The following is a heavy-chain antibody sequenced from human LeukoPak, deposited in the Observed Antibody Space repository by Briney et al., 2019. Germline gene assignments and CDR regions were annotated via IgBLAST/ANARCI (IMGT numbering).Heavy chain of an antibody. V-gene: IGHV4-34*01. J-gene: IGHJ6*02. D-gene: IGHD3-3*01. CDR1: GGSISSYY. CDR3: ASCRPVYDFWSGSGDYYYYGMDV. Sequence: PSETLSLTCTVSGGSISSYYWSWIRQPPGKGLEWIGEINHSGSTYYNPSLKSRVTISVDTSKNQFSLKLSSVTAADTAVYYCASCRPVYDFWSGSGDYYYYGMDVWGQGTTVTVSS. CDR2: INHSGST.